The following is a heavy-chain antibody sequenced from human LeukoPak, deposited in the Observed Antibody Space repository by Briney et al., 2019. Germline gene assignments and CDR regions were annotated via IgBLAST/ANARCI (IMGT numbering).Heavy chain of an antibody. J-gene: IGHJ6*03. CDR1: GYSFTSYW. Sequence: GESLNISCKGSGYSFTSYWIGWVRQMPGKGLEWMGIIYPGDSDTNYSPSFQGLVTISADKSISTASLQWSSLKASDTAMYYCARQTPPPYYMDVWGKGTTVTVSS. CDR3: ARQTPPPYYMDV. V-gene: IGHV5-51*01. CDR2: IYPGDSDT.